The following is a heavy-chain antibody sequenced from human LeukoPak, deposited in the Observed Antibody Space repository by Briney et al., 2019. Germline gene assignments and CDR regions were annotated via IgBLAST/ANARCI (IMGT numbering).Heavy chain of an antibody. CDR3: ARERGYCSGGSCYSLDY. CDR2: IIPIFGTA. D-gene: IGHD2-15*01. CDR1: GGTFGSYA. Sequence: ASVKVSCKASGGTFGSYAISWVRQAPGQGLEWMGGIIPIFGTANYAQKFQGRVTITADESTSTAYMELSSLRSEDTAVYYCARERGYCSGGSCYSLDYWGQGTLVTVSS. V-gene: IGHV1-69*13. J-gene: IGHJ4*02.